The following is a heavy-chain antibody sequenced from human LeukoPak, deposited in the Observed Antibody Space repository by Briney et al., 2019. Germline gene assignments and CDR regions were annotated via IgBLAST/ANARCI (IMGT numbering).Heavy chain of an antibody. J-gene: IGHJ5*02. CDR2: INPNSGGT. CDR3: ARDGHPILEGLFPRDNWFDP. V-gene: IGHV1-2*06. D-gene: IGHD3-3*01. Sequence: ASVKVSCKASGYTFTGYYMHWVRQAPGQGLEWMGRINPNSGGTNYAQKFQGRVTMTGDTSISTAYMELSRLRSDDTAVYYCARDGHPILEGLFPRDNWFDPWGQGTLVTVSS. CDR1: GYTFTGYY.